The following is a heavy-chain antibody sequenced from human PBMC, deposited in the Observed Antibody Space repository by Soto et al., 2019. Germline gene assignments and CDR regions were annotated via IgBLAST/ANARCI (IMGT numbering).Heavy chain of an antibody. Sequence: GGSLRLSSAASGFTFRTYGRNWVRRAPGGGLEWVASISSSGGFIYYADSVKGRFTISRDDAEKSLYLQMNSLRAEDTALYYCAREPQGIAAALDYWGQGTLVTVSS. V-gene: IGHV3-21*01. J-gene: IGHJ4*02. CDR1: GFTFRTYG. CDR3: AREPQGIAAALDY. D-gene: IGHD6-13*01. CDR2: ISSSGGFI.